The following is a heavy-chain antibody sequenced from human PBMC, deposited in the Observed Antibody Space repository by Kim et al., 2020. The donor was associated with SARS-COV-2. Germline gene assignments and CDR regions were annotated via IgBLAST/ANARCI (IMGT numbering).Heavy chain of an antibody. CDR1: GGSFSGYY. V-gene: IGHV4-34*01. CDR3: ARVSKVFLFGVANWFDP. D-gene: IGHD3-3*01. Sequence: SETLSLTCAVYGGSFSGYYWSWIRQPPGKGLEWIGEINHSGSTNYNPSLKSRVTISVDTSKNQFSLKLSSVTAADTAVYYCARVSKVFLFGVANWFDPWGQGTLVTVSS. J-gene: IGHJ5*02. CDR2: INHSGST.